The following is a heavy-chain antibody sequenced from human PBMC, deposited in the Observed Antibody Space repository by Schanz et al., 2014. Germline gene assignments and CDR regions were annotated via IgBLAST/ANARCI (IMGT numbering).Heavy chain of an antibody. CDR3: ARRDNYLSAFDI. Sequence: QLQLQESGPGLVKPSETLSLTCTVSGASISGSSDYWGWIRQSPGKGLEWIGNIYYTGTTYYNPSLKSRVSIPVDTSKNQVPLNLPSVTAADTAVFYCARRDNYLSAFDIWGQGTMVTVSS. V-gene: IGHV4-39*01. J-gene: IGHJ3*02. CDR1: GASISGSSDY. CDR2: IYYTGTT. D-gene: IGHD4-4*01.